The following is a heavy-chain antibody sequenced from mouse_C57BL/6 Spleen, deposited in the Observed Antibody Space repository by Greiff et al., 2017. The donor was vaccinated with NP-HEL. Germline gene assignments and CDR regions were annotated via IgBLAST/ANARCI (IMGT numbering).Heavy chain of an antibody. V-gene: IGHV1-69*01. CDR1: GYTFTSYW. CDR2: IDPSDSYT. J-gene: IGHJ1*03. Sequence: VQLQQSGAELVMPGASVKLSCKASGYTFTSYWMHWVKQRPGQGLEWIGEIDPSDSYTNYNQKFKGKSTLTVDKSSSTAYMQLSSLTSEDSAVYYCARTLYYGSSPRCFDVWGTGTTVTVSS. CDR3: ARTLYYGSSPRCFDV. D-gene: IGHD1-1*01.